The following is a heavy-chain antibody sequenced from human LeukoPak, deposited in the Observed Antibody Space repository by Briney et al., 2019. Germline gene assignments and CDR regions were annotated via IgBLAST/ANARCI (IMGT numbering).Heavy chain of an antibody. CDR1: GYTFSSYW. CDR3: ASGSVFRFLEWSGFDY. D-gene: IGHD3-3*01. Sequence: PGGSLRLSCADSGYTFSSYWMSWVRQAPGKRLEWVANIKQDGSEKYYVDSVKGRFTISRDNAKNSLYLQMNSLRAEDTAVYYCASGSVFRFLEWSGFDYWGQGTLVTVSS. CDR2: IKQDGSEK. V-gene: IGHV3-7*01. J-gene: IGHJ4*02.